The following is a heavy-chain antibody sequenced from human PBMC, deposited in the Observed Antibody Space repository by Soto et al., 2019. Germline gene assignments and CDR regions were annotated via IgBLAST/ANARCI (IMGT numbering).Heavy chain of an antibody. J-gene: IGHJ6*03. CDR3: ARLDWYYHSMDV. CDR2: IYYSGST. CDR1: GGSISSYY. D-gene: IGHD2-21*01. Sequence: QVQLQESGPGLVKPSETLSLTCTVSGGSISSYYWTWIRQPPGKGLEWIGYIYYSGSTNYNPSLKSRVTISLAPSKTQYSMKLSYVTAADTAVYYCARLDWYYHSMDVCGKGTTVAVSS. V-gene: IGHV4-59*08.